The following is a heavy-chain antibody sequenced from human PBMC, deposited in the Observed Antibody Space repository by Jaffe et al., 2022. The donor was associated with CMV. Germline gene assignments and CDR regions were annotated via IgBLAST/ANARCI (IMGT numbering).Heavy chain of an antibody. CDR2: INWNSVNI. CDR1: GFTFDDYG. J-gene: IGHJ4*02. Sequence: EVQLVESGGGLVQPGRSLRLSCAASGFTFDDYGMHWVRQVPGKGLEWVSGINWNSVNIGYADSVQGRFTVSRDNGKNSLYLEMNSLRLEDTALYYCAKGSRGWGQVDHWGQGTLVTVSA. D-gene: IGHD6-19*01. CDR3: AKGSRGWGQVDH. V-gene: IGHV3-9*01.